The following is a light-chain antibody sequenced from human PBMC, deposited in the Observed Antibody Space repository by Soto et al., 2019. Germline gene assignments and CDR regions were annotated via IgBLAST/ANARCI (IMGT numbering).Light chain of an antibody. CDR3: GTWDSRLSAVV. Sequence: QSVLTQPTSVSAAPGQKVTISCSGSSSNIGNNYVSWYQQLPGTAPKLLIYENNKRPSGIPDRFSGSKSGTSATLGITGLQTGDEADYYCGTWDSRLSAVVFGGGTKLTVL. CDR2: ENN. V-gene: IGLV1-51*02. J-gene: IGLJ2*01. CDR1: SSNIGNNY.